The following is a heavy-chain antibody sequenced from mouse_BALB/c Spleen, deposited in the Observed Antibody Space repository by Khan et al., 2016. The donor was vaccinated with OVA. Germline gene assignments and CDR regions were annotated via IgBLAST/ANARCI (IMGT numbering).Heavy chain of an antibody. V-gene: IGHV1-5*01. Sequence: EVKLEESGSVLARPGASVKMSCKASGYTFTSYWMHWVSQRPGQGLEWIGAIHPGSIDTSYNQKFKGKAKLTAVTSTSTAYMELSSLTNEDSAVYYCTRWDYGFDYWGQGTPLTVSS. CDR2: IHPGSIDT. CDR1: GYTFTSYW. J-gene: IGHJ2*01. D-gene: IGHD1-1*02. CDR3: TRWDYGFDY.